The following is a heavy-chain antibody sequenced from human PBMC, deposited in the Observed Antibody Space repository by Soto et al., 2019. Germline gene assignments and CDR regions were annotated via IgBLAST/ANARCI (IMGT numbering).Heavy chain of an antibody. Sequence: PSETLSLTCTVSGGSISSDGYYWSWIRQHPGKGLEWIGYIYYSGSTYYNPSLKSRVTISVDTSKNQFSLKLSSVTAADTAVYYCARRRGDYYFAYWGQGTPVTVSS. D-gene: IGHD2-21*02. CDR1: GGSISSDGYY. J-gene: IGHJ4*02. CDR3: ARRRGDYYFAY. CDR2: IYYSGST. V-gene: IGHV4-31*03.